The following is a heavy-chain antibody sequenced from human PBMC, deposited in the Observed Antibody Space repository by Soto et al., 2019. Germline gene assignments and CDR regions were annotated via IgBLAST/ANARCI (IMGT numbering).Heavy chain of an antibody. J-gene: IGHJ6*02. CDR2: IIPIFGTA. V-gene: IGHV1-69*13. CDR3: ARGLSIGCYYYGMDG. D-gene: IGHD2-8*01. CDR1: GGTFSSYA. Sequence: AAEKVSCTASGGTFSSYAISWVRQAPGQGLEWMGGIIPIFGTANYAQKFQGRVTITADESTSTAYMELSSLRSEDTAVYYCARGLSIGCYYYGMDGSGQGTTVTVYS.